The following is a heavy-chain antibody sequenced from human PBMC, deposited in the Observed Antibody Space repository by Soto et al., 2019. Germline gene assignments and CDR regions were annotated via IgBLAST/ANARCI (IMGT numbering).Heavy chain of an antibody. J-gene: IGHJ3*02. V-gene: IGHV6-1*01. CDR2: TYYRSKWYN. Sequence: SQTLSLTCAISGDSVSSNSAAWNWIRQSPSRGLEWLGRTYYRSKWYNDYAVSVKSRITINPDTSKNQFCLQLNSVTPGDTAVYYCARSGYLGGGDCFAGAFDIWGQGTMVTVS. CDR3: ARSGYLGGGDCFAGAFDI. CDR1: GDSVSSNSAA. D-gene: IGHD2-21*02.